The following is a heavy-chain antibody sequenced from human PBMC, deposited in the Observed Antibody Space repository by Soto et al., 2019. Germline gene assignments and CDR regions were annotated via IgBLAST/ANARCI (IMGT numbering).Heavy chain of an antibody. D-gene: IGHD3-22*01. Sequence: QVQLEQSGAELRKPGASVKVSCKASGYSFSSYGMNWVRQAPGQGLELIGWINPNNGNINYAQKFEDRVTMTTATSTNPVFLELRSLKSDDTDRYYCARDRLRGYDSSGFYSWGQGTLVTVAS. CDR1: GYSFSSYG. CDR2: INPNNGNI. J-gene: IGHJ4*02. V-gene: IGHV1-18*01. CDR3: ARDRLRGYDSSGFYS.